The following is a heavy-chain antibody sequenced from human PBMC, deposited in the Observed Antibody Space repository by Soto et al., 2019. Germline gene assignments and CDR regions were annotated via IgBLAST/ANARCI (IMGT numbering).Heavy chain of an antibody. CDR2: INPSGGST. CDR1: GNTFTSYY. D-gene: IGHD4-17*01. Sequence: ASVKVSCKASGNTFTSYYMHWVRQAPGQGLEWMGIINPSGGSTSYAQKFQGRVTMTRDTSTSTVYMELSSLRSEDTAVYYCARHTVTTFWGFDPWGPGPLVTVSS. V-gene: IGHV1-46*03. J-gene: IGHJ5*02. CDR3: ARHTVTTFWGFDP.